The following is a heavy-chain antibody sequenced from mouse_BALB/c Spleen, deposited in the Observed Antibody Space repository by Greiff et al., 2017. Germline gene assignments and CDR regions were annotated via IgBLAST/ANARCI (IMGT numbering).Heavy chain of an antibody. Sequence: QVQLQQPGAELVKPGASVKMSCKASGYTFTSYNMHWVKQTPGQGLEWIGAIYPGNGDTSYNQKFKGKATLTADTSSNTAYLQLSSLTSEDTAVYYCARGITTATFDYWGQGTTLTVSS. V-gene: IGHV1-12*01. CDR3: ARGITTATFDY. CDR1: GYTFTSYN. CDR2: IYPGNGDT. J-gene: IGHJ2*01. D-gene: IGHD1-2*01.